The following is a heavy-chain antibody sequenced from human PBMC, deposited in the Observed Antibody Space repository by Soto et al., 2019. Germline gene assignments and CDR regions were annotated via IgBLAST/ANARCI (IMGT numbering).Heavy chain of an antibody. Sequence: EVQLVESGGGLVKPGGSLRLSCAVSGFTFSNYNMNWVRQAPGKGLEWVSSIGRSGGYIYYADSVKGLFTISRDNGENSLFLQMNSVRAEDSAVYYCARGDHGGISHGYHDLWGRGNLVTVSS. V-gene: IGHV3-21*01. CDR2: IGRSGGYI. J-gene: IGHJ2*01. D-gene: IGHD4-17*01. CDR3: ARGDHGGISHGYHDL. CDR1: GFTFSNYN.